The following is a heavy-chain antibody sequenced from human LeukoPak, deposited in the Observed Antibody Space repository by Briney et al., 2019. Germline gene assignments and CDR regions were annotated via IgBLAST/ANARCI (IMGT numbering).Heavy chain of an antibody. D-gene: IGHD4-23*01. CDR1: GGSISSGSYY. Sequence: PSETLSLTCTVSGGSISSGSYYWSWIRQPAGKGLEWIGRIYTSGSTNYNPSLKSRVTISVDTSKNQFSLKLSSVTAADTAVYYCASTPRAGRSRAYGGNHGPYYYYYYMDVWGKGTTVTVSS. V-gene: IGHV4-61*02. J-gene: IGHJ6*03. CDR3: ASTPRAGRSRAYGGNHGPYYYYYYMDV. CDR2: IYTSGST.